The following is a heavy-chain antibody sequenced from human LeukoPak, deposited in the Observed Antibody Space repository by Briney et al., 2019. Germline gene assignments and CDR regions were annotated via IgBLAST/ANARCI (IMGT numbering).Heavy chain of an antibody. CDR1: GGSISGSY. CDR2: MYNSGST. Sequence: SETLSLTCTVSGGSISGSYWSWIRQPPGKGLEWIAYMYNSGSTNYNPSLKGRVTISIDTSKNQFSLKLSSLTAADTAIYYCARGIESYGDYGYWGQGILVTVSS. J-gene: IGHJ4*02. V-gene: IGHV4-59*01. CDR3: ARGIESYGDYGY. D-gene: IGHD4-17*01.